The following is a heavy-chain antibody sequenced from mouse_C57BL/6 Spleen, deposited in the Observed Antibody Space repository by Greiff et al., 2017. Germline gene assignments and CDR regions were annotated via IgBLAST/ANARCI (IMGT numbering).Heavy chain of an antibody. J-gene: IGHJ4*01. CDR2: ISSGSSTI. CDR1: GFTFSDYG. V-gene: IGHV5-17*01. Sequence: EVQLVESGGGLVKPGGSLKLSCAASGFTFSDYGMHWVRQAPEKGLEWVAYISSGSSTIYCADTVKGRFTISRDNAKNTLFLQMTSLRSEDTAMYYCARPDDYYAMDYWGQGTSVTVSS. CDR3: ARPDDYYAMDY.